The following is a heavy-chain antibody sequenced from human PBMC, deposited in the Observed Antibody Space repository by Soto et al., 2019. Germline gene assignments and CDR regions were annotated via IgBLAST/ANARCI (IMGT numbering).Heavy chain of an antibody. CDR2: MNPNSGNT. Sequence: VVSVNVYWKASGYSFTSYDINWLRQATGQGLEWMGWMNPNSGNTGYAQKFQGRVTMTRNTSISTAYMELSSLRSEDTAVYYCARTLYGDNVDYWGQGTLVTVSS. D-gene: IGHD4-17*01. CDR1: GYSFTSYD. J-gene: IGHJ4*02. V-gene: IGHV1-8*01. CDR3: ARTLYGDNVDY.